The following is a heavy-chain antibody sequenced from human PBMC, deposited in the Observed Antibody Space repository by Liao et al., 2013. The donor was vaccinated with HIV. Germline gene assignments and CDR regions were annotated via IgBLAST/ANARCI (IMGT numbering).Heavy chain of an antibody. CDR2: IYTSGST. Sequence: QVQLQESGPGLVKPSQTLSLTCTVSGGSISSGSYYWSWIRQPAGKGLEWIGRIYTSGSTNYNPSLKSRVTISVDTSKNQFSLKLSSVTAADTAVYYCARNPWTRGFRGGAYFDYWGQGTLVTVSS. D-gene: IGHD3-16*01. CDR3: ARNPWTRGFRGGAYFDY. CDR1: GGSISSGSYY. V-gene: IGHV4-61*02. J-gene: IGHJ4*02.